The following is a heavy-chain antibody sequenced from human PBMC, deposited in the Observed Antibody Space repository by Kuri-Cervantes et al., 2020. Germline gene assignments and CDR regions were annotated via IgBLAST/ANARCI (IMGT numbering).Heavy chain of an antibody. CDR1: GYTFTSYD. CDR2: MNPNSGNT. CDR3: AKAGGLSGSYSGHYFDY. D-gene: IGHD1-26*01. Sequence: ASVKVSCKASGYTFTSYDINWVRQATGQGLEWMGWMNPNSGNTGYAQKFQGRVTMTTDTSTSTAYMELRSLRSDDTAIYYCAKAGGLSGSYSGHYFDYWGQGTLVTVSS. V-gene: IGHV1-8*01. J-gene: IGHJ4*02.